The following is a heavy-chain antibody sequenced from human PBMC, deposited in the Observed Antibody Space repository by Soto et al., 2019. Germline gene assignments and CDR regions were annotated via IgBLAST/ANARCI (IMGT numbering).Heavy chain of an antibody. CDR1: GFTFSSDA. CDR3: ARDTRYSSGYYAS. V-gene: IGHV3-30-3*01. D-gene: IGHD6-19*01. CDR2: TSYDGTST. Sequence: GGSLRLSCAASGFTFSSDAMHWVRQAPGKGLEWVAVTSYDGTSTYYADSVKGRFFISRDNFKNTLYLQMNSLRPEDTAVYYCARDTRYSSGYYASWGQGSLVTVSS. J-gene: IGHJ4*02.